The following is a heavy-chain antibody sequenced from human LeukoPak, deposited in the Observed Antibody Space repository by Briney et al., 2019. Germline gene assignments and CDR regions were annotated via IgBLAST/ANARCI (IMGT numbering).Heavy chain of an antibody. D-gene: IGHD2-8*01. CDR1: GGSTSSYY. V-gene: IGHV4-59*08. J-gene: IGHJ4*02. CDR2: IYYSGST. Sequence: PSETLSLTCTVSGGSTSSYYWSWIRQPPGKGLEWIGYIYYSGSTNYNPSLKSRVTISVDTSKNQFSLKLSSVTAADTVVYYCARHRRGYCTNGVCKVVVDYFDYWGQGTLVTVSS. CDR3: ARHRRGYCTNGVCKVVVDYFDY.